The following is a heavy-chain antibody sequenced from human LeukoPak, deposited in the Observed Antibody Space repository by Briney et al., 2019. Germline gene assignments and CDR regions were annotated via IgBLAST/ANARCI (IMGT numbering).Heavy chain of an antibody. J-gene: IGHJ4*02. D-gene: IGHD6-6*01. Sequence: AGGSLRLSCAGSGFTFSNYSMSWVRQAPGKGLDWVASISSRSGYIYYADSVKGRFTISRDNAKNSLYLQMNSLRAEDTAVYYCARDRKSRIAVRGTIGYWGQGTLVTVSS. CDR1: GFTFSNYS. CDR2: ISSRSGYI. CDR3: ARDRKSRIAVRGTIGY. V-gene: IGHV3-21*01.